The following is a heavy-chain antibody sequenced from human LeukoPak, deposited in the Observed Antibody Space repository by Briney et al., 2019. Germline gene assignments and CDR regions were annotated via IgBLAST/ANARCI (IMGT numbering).Heavy chain of an antibody. D-gene: IGHD6-19*01. Sequence: GRSLRLSCAASGFTFSSYGMHWVRQAPGKGLEWVAVISYDGSNKYYVDSVKGRFTISRDNAKNSLYLQMNSLRAEDTAVYYCARDKSSGWETGNWFDPWGQGTLVTVSS. J-gene: IGHJ5*02. CDR1: GFTFSSYG. V-gene: IGHV3-30*03. CDR2: ISYDGSNK. CDR3: ARDKSSGWETGNWFDP.